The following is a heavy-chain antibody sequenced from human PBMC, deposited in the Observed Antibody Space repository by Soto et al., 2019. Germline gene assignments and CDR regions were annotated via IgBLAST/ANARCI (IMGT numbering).Heavy chain of an antibody. CDR1: GGSISSSSYY. D-gene: IGHD3-10*01. J-gene: IGHJ6*02. CDR3: AREVRGDGMDV. V-gene: IGHV4-39*01. Sequence: ETLSLTCTVSGGSISSSSYYWGWIRQPPGKGLEWIGSIYYSGSTYYNPSLKSRVTISVDTSKNQFSLKLSSVTAADTAVYYCAREVRGDGMDVWGQGTTVTVSS. CDR2: IYYSGST.